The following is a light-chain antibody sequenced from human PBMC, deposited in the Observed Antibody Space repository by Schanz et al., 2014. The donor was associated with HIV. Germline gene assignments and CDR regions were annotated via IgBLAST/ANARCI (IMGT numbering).Light chain of an antibody. CDR3: LHYNDFTST. J-gene: IGKJ2*01. V-gene: IGKV1-5*03. CDR1: QSIGDS. Sequence: DIQMTQFPSTLSASVGDRVTITCRASQSIGDSLAWFQQKPGRAPQLLISEASSLESGVPSRFSGTGSGTEFTLTISSLHPDDFATYFCLHYNDFTSTFGQGTKLEIK. CDR2: EAS.